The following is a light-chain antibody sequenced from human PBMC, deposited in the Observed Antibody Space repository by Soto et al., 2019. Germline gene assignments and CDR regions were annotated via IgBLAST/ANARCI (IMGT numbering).Light chain of an antibody. CDR2: RNN. CDR3: AAWDDNLGANYV. J-gene: IGLJ1*01. Sequence: QSGLTPPPSASGTPGQRVTISCTGSSSNIGSNYVYWYQQLPGTAPKLLIYRNNQRPSGVPDRFSGSKSGTSASLAISGLRSEDEADYYCAAWDDNLGANYVFGTGTKVTVL. CDR1: SSNIGSNY. V-gene: IGLV1-47*01.